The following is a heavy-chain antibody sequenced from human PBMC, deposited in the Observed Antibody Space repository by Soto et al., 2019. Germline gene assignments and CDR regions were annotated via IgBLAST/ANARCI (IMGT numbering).Heavy chain of an antibody. V-gene: IGHV3-53*04. CDR2: IYSGGST. Sequence: EVPLVESGGGLVQPGGSLRLSCAASGFTVSSNYMSWVRQAPGKGLEWVSVIYSGGSTYYADSVKGRFTISRHNSKNPLQLQMNSLGAEDTAVYYCARGRGGGFVDYWGQGTLVTVSS. D-gene: IGHD2-15*01. J-gene: IGHJ4*02. CDR1: GFTVSSNY. CDR3: ARGRGGGFVDY.